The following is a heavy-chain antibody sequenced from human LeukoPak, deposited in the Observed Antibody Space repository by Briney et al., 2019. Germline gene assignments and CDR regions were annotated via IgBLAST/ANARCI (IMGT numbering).Heavy chain of an antibody. CDR3: ATSPYNHYGMDV. J-gene: IGHJ6*02. CDR2: INSDGSST. CDR1: GFTFSSYW. V-gene: IGHV3-74*01. Sequence: QPGGSLGLSCAASGFTFSSYWMHWVRQALGKGLVWVSRINSDGSSTSYADSVKGRFTISRDNAKNTLYLQMNSLRAEDTAVYYCATSPYNHYGMDVWGQGTTVTVSS.